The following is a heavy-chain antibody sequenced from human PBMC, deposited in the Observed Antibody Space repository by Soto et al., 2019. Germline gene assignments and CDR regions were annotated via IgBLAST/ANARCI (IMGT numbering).Heavy chain of an antibody. Sequence: GASVKVSSKASGGTFSSYAISWVRQAPGQGLEWMGGIIPIFGTANYAQKFQGRVTITADESTSTAYMELSSLRSEDTAVYYCARIFDYYDSSGYSRLITYYGMDVWGQGTTVTVSS. CDR2: IIPIFGTA. J-gene: IGHJ6*02. V-gene: IGHV1-69*13. CDR1: GGTFSSYA. CDR3: ARIFDYYDSSGYSRLITYYGMDV. D-gene: IGHD3-22*01.